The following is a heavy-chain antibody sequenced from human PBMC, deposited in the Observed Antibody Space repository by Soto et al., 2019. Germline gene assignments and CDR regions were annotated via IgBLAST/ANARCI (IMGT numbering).Heavy chain of an antibody. CDR3: ARDLSQSYYYGSEYFDY. J-gene: IGHJ4*02. Sequence: RASVKVSCKASGYTFTSYAMHWVRQAPGQRLEWMGWINAGNGNTKYSQKFQGRVTITRDTSASTAYMELSSLRSEDTAVYYCARDLSQSYYYGSEYFDYWGQGTLVTVSS. CDR2: INAGNGNT. CDR1: GYTFTSYA. V-gene: IGHV1-3*01. D-gene: IGHD3-10*01.